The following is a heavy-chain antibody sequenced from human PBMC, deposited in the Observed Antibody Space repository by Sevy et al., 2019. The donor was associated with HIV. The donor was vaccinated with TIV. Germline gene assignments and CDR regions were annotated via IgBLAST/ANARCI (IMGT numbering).Heavy chain of an antibody. J-gene: IGHJ4*02. V-gene: IGHV1-24*01. Sequence: ASVKVSCKVSGKNLNDLPMHWVRQAPGKGLEWMGRFDPEDGERIYAQKFQGRVNMTEDTSRDTAYMELNSLRSEDTAMYYCATTREYYEDNSGYLDYWGQGILVTVSS. CDR1: GKNLNDLP. D-gene: IGHD3-16*01. CDR3: ATTREYYEDNSGYLDY. CDR2: FDPEDGER.